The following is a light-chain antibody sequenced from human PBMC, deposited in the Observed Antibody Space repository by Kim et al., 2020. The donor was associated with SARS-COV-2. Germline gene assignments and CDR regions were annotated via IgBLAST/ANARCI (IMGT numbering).Light chain of an antibody. Sequence: ALGQTARITGGGSNMGSKNVHWYQQKPGQAPVLVIYRDSNRPSGIPEGFSGSNSGNTATLTISRAKAGDEADYYCQVWDSSTWVFGGGTQLTVL. CDR3: QVWDSSTWV. CDR2: RDS. V-gene: IGLV3-9*01. J-gene: IGLJ3*02. CDR1: NMGSKN.